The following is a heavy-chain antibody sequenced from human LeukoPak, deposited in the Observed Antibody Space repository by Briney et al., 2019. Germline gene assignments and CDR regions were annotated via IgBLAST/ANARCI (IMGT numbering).Heavy chain of an antibody. CDR2: ISWNSGSI. CDR1: GFTFDVYA. Sequence: PGRSLRLSCAASGFTFDVYAMHWVRQAPGKGLEWVSGISWNSGSIGYADSVKGRFTISRDNAKNSLYLQMNSLRAEDTALYYCAKDVTGTTRAFDYWGQGTLVTVPS. J-gene: IGHJ4*02. V-gene: IGHV3-9*01. CDR3: AKDVTGTTRAFDY. D-gene: IGHD1-20*01.